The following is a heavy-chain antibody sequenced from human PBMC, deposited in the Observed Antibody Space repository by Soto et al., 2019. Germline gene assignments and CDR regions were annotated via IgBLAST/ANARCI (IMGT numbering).Heavy chain of an antibody. J-gene: IGHJ4*02. CDR2: FDPEDGET. D-gene: IGHD3-9*01. V-gene: IGHV1-24*01. CDR3: ATLQKFSYYDILTGYKTTVTPKAFDY. Sequence: ASVKVSCKVSGYTLTELSMHWVRQAPGKGLEWMGGFDPEDGETIYAQKFQGRVTMTEDTSTDTAYMELSSLRSEDTAVYYCATLQKFSYYDILTGYKTTVTPKAFDYWGQGTLVTVSS. CDR1: GYTLTELS.